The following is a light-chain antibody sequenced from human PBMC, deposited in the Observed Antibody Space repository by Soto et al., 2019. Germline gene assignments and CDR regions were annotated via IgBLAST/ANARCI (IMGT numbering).Light chain of an antibody. V-gene: IGKV1-39*01. CDR2: GTS. CDR3: QQTYNNRLS. J-gene: IGKJ4*01. CDR1: QSISTF. Sequence: DIQMTQSPSSLSASVGDRVTITCRASQSISTFVNWYQQVRGKAPKLLIQGTSTLQSGVPSRFSGTGSGTDFTLTISSLQPEDCATYYCQQTYNNRLSFGGGTKV.